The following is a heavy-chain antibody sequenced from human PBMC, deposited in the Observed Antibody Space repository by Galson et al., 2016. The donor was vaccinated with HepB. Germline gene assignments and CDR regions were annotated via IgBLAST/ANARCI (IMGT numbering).Heavy chain of an antibody. CDR2: LKRDGSEK. D-gene: IGHD5-18*01. J-gene: IGHJ4*02. Sequence: SLRLSCAASGFTFSSYWMNWVRQAPGKGLEWVANLKRDGSEKYYVDSVKGRFTISRDNAENSMYLQMNNLRAEDTAVYYCARAQWIQARRGAYFDYWGQGALVTVSS. V-gene: IGHV3-7*04. CDR1: GFTFSSYW. CDR3: ARAQWIQARRGAYFDY.